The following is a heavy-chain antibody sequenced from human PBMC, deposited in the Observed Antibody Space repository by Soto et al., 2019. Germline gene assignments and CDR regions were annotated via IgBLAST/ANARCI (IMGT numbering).Heavy chain of an antibody. CDR1: GSSISSAYY. J-gene: IGHJ4*02. CDR3: ASDFWTGYPLFDL. V-gene: IGHV4-38-2*02. CDR2: VFHSGTT. Sequence: PSETLSLTCSVSGSSISSAYYWGWVRQPPGKGLEWIASVFHSGTTYYNPSLMSRVTVSLDTSKGQFSLKLSSVTAAGTAVYYCASDFWTGYPLFDLWGQGALVTVSS. D-gene: IGHD3-3*01.